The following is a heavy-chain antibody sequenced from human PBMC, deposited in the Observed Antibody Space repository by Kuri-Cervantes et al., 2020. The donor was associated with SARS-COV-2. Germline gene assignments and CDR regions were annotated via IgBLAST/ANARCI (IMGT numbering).Heavy chain of an antibody. J-gene: IGHJ5*02. Sequence: GESLKISCAASGFTFSSYEMNWVRQAPGKGLEWVSYISSSGSTIYYADSVKGRFTISRDDSKNTAYLQMNGLKTEDTAVYYCTSLSTTWGQGTLVTVSS. V-gene: IGHV3-48*03. D-gene: IGHD3-3*02. CDR3: TSLSTT. CDR1: GFTFSSYE. CDR2: ISSSGSTI.